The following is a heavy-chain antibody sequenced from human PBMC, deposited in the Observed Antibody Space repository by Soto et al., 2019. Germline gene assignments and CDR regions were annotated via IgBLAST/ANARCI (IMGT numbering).Heavy chain of an antibody. V-gene: IGHV3-30*18. Sequence: QVQLAESGGGVVQPGRSLRLSCIGSGFRFSDYGMHWVRQAPGNGLEWVAMMSFDGTYKYSADSVKGRFIISRDNSKNTLFLQMNSLRAGDTAVYYCAKDRRDGEYNSVYDFWGQGTLVTVSS. D-gene: IGHD4-17*01. CDR2: MSFDGTYK. J-gene: IGHJ4*02. CDR1: GFRFSDYG. CDR3: AKDRRDGEYNSVYDF.